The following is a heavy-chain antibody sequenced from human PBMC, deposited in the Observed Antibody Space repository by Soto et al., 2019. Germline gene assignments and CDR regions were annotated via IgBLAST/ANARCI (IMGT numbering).Heavy chain of an antibody. J-gene: IGHJ6*03. CDR1: GGSISSYY. CDR3: ARAPYYYYMDV. Sequence: QVQLQESGPGLVKPSETLSLTCTVSGGSISSYYWSWIRQPPGKGLEWIGYIYYSGSTNYNPSLKSRVNRSADTSKSQFSLNLSSVTAADTAVYYCARAPYYYYMDVWGKGTPVTVSS. V-gene: IGHV4-59*01. CDR2: IYYSGST.